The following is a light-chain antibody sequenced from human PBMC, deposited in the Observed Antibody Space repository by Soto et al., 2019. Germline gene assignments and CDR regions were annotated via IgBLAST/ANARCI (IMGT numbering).Light chain of an antibody. V-gene: IGKV3-20*01. CDR2: GAS. CDR3: QQYGSSPWT. J-gene: IGKJ1*01. Sequence: EIVLTQAPGTLSLSPGERATLSCRASQSVSSSYLAWYQQKPGQAPRLLIYGASSRVTGIPDRFSGSGSGTDCTLIISRLEPEDLAVYYCQQYGSSPWTFGQANKGELK. CDR1: QSVSSSY.